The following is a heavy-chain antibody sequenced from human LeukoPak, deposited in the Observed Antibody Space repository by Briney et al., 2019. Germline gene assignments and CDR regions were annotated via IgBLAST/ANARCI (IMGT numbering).Heavy chain of an antibody. CDR1: GFTFSNYA. CDR3: AEETSITGAGDF. CDR2: ISASGLST. J-gene: IGHJ4*02. V-gene: IGHV3-23*01. Sequence: QSGGSLTLSCVASGFTFSNYAMSWVRQAPGKGLEYVSPISASGLSTYYTDSVRGRFTNSRDNSKNTLYLQMHSLRAEDTAVYYCAEETSITGAGDFWGQGALVTVSS. D-gene: IGHD1-20*01.